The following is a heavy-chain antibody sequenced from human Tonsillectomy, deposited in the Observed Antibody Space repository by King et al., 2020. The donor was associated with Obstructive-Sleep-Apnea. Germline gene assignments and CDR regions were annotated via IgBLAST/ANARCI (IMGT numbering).Heavy chain of an antibody. CDR2: ISGSGGST. CDR1: GFTFSSYA. J-gene: IGHJ4*02. CDR3: AGLPYGDYYGNTYFEY. D-gene: IGHD4-17*01. Sequence: VQLVESGGGLVQPGGSLRLSCAASGFTFSSYAMSWVRQAPGKGLEWVSAISGSGGSTYCADSVRGRFTISRDNSNNTLYVQMNSLRAEDTAVYYCAGLPYGDYYGNTYFEYWGQGTLVTVSS. V-gene: IGHV3-23*04.